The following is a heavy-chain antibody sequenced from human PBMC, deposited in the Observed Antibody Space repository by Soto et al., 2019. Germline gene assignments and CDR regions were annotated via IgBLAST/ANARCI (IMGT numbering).Heavy chain of an antibody. V-gene: IGHV3-33*01. CDR3: ARDRGVSSSSWYFDY. D-gene: IGHD6-13*01. Sequence: GGSLRLSCAASGFTFSSYGMHWVRQAPGKGLEWVAVIWYDGSNKYYADSVKGRFTISRDNSKNTLYLQMNSLRAEDTAVYYCARDRGVSSSSWYFDYWGQGTLVTVSS. CDR2: IWYDGSNK. CDR1: GFTFSSYG. J-gene: IGHJ4*02.